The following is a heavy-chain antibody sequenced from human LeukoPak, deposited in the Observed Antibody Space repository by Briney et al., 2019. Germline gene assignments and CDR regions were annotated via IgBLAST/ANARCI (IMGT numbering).Heavy chain of an antibody. D-gene: IGHD5-12*01. CDR2: INSDGSST. CDR1: GFTFSSSW. J-gene: IGHJ4*02. CDR3: AKDRRLPWDYFDS. Sequence: GGSLRLSCAASGFTFSSSWMHWVRQAPEKGLVWVSRINSDGSSTSYADSVKGRFTISRDNSKNTLYLQMHSLRAEDTAIYYCAKDRRLPWDYFDSWGQGTQVTVSS. V-gene: IGHV3-74*01.